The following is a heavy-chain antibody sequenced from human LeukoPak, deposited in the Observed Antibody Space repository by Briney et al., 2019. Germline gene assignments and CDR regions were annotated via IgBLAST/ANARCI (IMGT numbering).Heavy chain of an antibody. V-gene: IGHV3-23*01. CDR3: AKDPNYDFWSGYSPSFDY. CDR1: GFTFSSYA. D-gene: IGHD3-3*01. J-gene: IGHJ4*02. Sequence: GGSLRLSRAASGFTFSSYAMSWVRQAPGKGLEWVSAISGSGGSTYYADSVKGRFTISRDNSKNTLYLQMNSLRAEDTAVYYCAKDPNYDFWSGYSPSFDYWGQGTLVTVSS. CDR2: ISGSGGST.